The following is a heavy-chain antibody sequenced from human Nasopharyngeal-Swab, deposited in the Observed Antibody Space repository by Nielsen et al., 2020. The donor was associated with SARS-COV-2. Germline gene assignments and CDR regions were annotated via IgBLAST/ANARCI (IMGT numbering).Heavy chain of an antibody. CDR3: ARDGTRYNWNDYYYYGMDV. Sequence: SVKVSCKASGGTFSSYAISWVRQAPGQGLEWMGGIIPIFGTANYAQKFQGRVTITADKSTSTAYMELSRLRSDDTAVYYCARDGTRYNWNDYYYYGMDVWGQGTTVTVSS. D-gene: IGHD1-1*01. CDR2: IIPIFGTA. V-gene: IGHV1-69*06. J-gene: IGHJ6*02. CDR1: GGTFSSYA.